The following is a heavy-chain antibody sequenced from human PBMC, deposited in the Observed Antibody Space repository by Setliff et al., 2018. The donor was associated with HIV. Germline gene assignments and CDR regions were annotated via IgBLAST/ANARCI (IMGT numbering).Heavy chain of an antibody. D-gene: IGHD3-10*01. CDR2: INWNSGNI. V-gene: IGHV3-9*01. CDR1: GFTFEDYA. Sequence: SLRLSCAASGFTFEDYAMHWVRQAPGKGLEWVSGINWNSGNIGYGDSVKGRFTISRDNAKNTLYLQMNSLRAEDTAVYYCAAHIAHNYFGSGSPLDYWGQGTLVTVSS. J-gene: IGHJ4*02. CDR3: AAHIAHNYFGSGSPLDY.